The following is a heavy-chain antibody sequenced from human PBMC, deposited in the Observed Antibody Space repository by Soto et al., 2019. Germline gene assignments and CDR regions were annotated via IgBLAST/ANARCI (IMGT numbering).Heavy chain of an antibody. V-gene: IGHV3-23*01. CDR1: GFTFSSYA. CDR2: ISGSGGST. Sequence: PGGSLRLSCAASGFTFSSYAMSWVRQAPGRGLEWVSAISGSGGSTYYADSVKGRFTISRDNSKNTLYLQMNSLRAEDTAVYYCAKDIRSMVRGVMAHWGQGTLVTVSS. D-gene: IGHD3-10*01. J-gene: IGHJ4*02. CDR3: AKDIRSMVRGVMAH.